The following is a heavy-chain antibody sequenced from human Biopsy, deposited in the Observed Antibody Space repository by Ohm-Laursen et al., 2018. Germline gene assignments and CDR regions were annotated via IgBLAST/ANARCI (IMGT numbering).Heavy chain of an antibody. V-gene: IGHV1-69*06. CDR2: NIPILGTG. Sequence: SSVKVSCNAPGGTFSNYGVNWVRQAPGQGLEWLGGNIPILGTGNYAQKFQDRVTVAADTSTSTATMELRSLRSDDTAVYYCATKLTGYFHHWGQGTLVIVPS. D-gene: IGHD3-9*01. CDR3: ATKLTGYFHH. CDR1: GGTFSNYG. J-gene: IGHJ1*01.